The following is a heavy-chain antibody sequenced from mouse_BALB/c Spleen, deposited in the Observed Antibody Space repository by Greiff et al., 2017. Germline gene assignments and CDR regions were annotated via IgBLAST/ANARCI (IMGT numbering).Heavy chain of an antibody. CDR1: GYTFTSYW. Sequence: VQLQQSGAELVKPGASVKLSCKTSGYTFTSYWIQWVKQRPGQGLGWIGEIFPGTGTTYYNEKFKGKATLTIDTSSSTAYMQLSSLTSEDSAVYFCARGHYYGYFDYWGQGTTLTVSS. CDR2: IFPGTGTT. D-gene: IGHD1-2*01. V-gene: IGHV1S132*01. CDR3: ARGHYYGYFDY. J-gene: IGHJ2*01.